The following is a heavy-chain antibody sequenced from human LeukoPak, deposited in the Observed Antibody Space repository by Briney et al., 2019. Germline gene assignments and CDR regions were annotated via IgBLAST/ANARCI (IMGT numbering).Heavy chain of an antibody. CDR3: ARRKVIGRAFDI. Sequence: ASVKVSCKASGYTFIGYYVHWVRQAPGQGLEWMGWINPSAGGTNYAQKFQGRVTMTRDTSTSTVYMELSSLRSEDTAVYYCARRKVIGRAFDIWGQGTMVTVSS. V-gene: IGHV1-2*02. CDR2: INPSAGGT. J-gene: IGHJ3*02. CDR1: GYTFIGYY. D-gene: IGHD3-22*01.